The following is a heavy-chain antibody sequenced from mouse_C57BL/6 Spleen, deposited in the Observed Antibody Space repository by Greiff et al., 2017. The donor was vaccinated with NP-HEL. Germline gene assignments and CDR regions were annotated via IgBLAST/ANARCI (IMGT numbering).Heavy chain of an antibody. D-gene: IGHD2-10*01. Sequence: QVHVKQSGPELVKPGASVKISCKASGYAFSSSWMNWVKQRPGKGLEWIGRIYPGDGDTNYNGKFKGKATLTADKSSSTAYMQLSSLTSEDSAVYFCASGGLPLNYWGQGTTLTVSS. CDR1: GYAFSSSW. CDR3: ASGGLPLNY. CDR2: IYPGDGDT. V-gene: IGHV1-82*01. J-gene: IGHJ2*01.